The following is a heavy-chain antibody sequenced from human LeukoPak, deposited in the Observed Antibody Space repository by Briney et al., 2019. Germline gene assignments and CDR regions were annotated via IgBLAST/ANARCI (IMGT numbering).Heavy chain of an antibody. CDR1: GGSMSSYY. V-gene: IGHV4-59*01. CDR2: IYYSGTT. Sequence: SETLSLTCTVCGGSMSSYYWSWLRQPPGKGLEWIGYIYYSGTTNYNPSLKSRVTMSVDTSKNQFSLKLSSVTAADTAVYYWARDVGPGLFDPWGQGTLVTVSS. J-gene: IGHJ5*02. D-gene: IGHD1-26*01. CDR3: ARDVGPGLFDP.